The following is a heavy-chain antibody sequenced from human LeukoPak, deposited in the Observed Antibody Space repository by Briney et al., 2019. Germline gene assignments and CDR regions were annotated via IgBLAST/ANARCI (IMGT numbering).Heavy chain of an antibody. J-gene: IGHJ2*01. Sequence: GGPLRLSCVASGFSFSSYAMHWVRQAPGKGLEWVAAIWFDGSKTYYEDSVKGRFIISRDTSANTLFLQMNSLAAEDTAVYYCARATPYDWHFGLWGRGTLVIVSS. CDR2: IWFDGSKT. D-gene: IGHD4-17*01. V-gene: IGHV3-33*02. CDR3: ARATPYDWHFGL. CDR1: GFSFSSYA.